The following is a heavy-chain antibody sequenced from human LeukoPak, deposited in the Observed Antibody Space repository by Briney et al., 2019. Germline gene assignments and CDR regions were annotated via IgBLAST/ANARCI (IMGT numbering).Heavy chain of an antibody. V-gene: IGHV3-7*04. CDR3: VRGDWYFES. Sequence: GGSLRLSCATSGFNFSDSRMTWVRQAPGKGLQWVANINRDGTEKHFLDSVEGRFSISRDNAKKSLYLLMNSLRPQDTAVYFCVRGDWYFESWGQGTLVTVSS. J-gene: IGHJ4*02. CDR2: INRDGTEK. CDR1: GFNFSDSR. D-gene: IGHD2-21*01.